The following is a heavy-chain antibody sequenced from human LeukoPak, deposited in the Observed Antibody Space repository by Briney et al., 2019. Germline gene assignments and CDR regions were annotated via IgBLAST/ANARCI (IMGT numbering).Heavy chain of an antibody. J-gene: IGHJ5*02. CDR3: ARGYCSSTSCPNWFDP. CDR2: IYHSGST. D-gene: IGHD2-2*01. V-gene: IGHV4-38-2*02. Sequence: SETLSLTCTVSGYSISSGYYWGWIRQPPGKGLEWIGSIYHSGSTYYNPSLKSRVTISVDTSKNQFSLKLSSATAADTAVYYCARGYCSSTSCPNWFDPWGQGTLVTVSS. CDR1: GYSISSGYY.